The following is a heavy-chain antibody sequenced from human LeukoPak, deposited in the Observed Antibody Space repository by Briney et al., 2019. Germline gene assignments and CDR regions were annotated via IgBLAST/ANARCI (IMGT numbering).Heavy chain of an antibody. CDR1: GFSLSASGVG. CDR2: IYWNDNK. D-gene: IGHD6-13*01. V-gene: IGHV2-5*01. Sequence: SGPTLVKPTQTLTLTCTFSGFSLSASGVGVGWIRQPPGKALEWLALIYWNDNKSYSPSLKSRLTITKDTSKNQVVLTMTNMDPVDTATYFCAHILGIAAAGNRDYYYYYYMDVWGKGTTVTVSS. J-gene: IGHJ6*03. CDR3: AHILGIAAAGNRDYYYYYYMDV.